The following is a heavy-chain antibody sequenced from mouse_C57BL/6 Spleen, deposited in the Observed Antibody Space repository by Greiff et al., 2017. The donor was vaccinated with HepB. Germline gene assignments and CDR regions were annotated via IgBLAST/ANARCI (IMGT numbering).Heavy chain of an antibody. V-gene: IGHV1-53*01. D-gene: IGHD1-1*01. CDR2: INPSNGGT. CDR3: AREGSPYYFDY. CDR1: GYTFTSYW. J-gene: IGHJ2*01. Sequence: QVHVKQPGTELVKPGASVKLSCKASGYTFTSYWMHWVKQRPGQGLEWIGNINPSNGGTNYNEKFKSKATLTVDKSSSTAYMQLSSLTSEDSAVYYCAREGSPYYFDYWGQGTTLTVSS.